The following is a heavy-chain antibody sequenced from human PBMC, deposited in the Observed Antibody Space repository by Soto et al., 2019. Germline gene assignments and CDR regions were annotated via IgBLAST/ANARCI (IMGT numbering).Heavy chain of an antibody. CDR3: AKYSSGWLDY. D-gene: IGHD6-19*01. V-gene: IGHV4-59*01. CDR2: IYYSGST. J-gene: IGHJ4*02. Sequence: PSETLSLTCTVSGGSISSYFWSWIRQPPGKGLEWVGYIYYSGSTNYNPSLKSRVTISVDTSKNQFSLKLSSVTAADTAVYYCAKYSSGWLDYWGQGTLVTVSS. CDR1: GGSISSYF.